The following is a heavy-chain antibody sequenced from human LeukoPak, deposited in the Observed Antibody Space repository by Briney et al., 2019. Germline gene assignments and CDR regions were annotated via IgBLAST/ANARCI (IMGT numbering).Heavy chain of an antibody. CDR3: ASRGGYYDSSGYYHIIDY. CDR2: IYYSGST. Sequence: SETLSLTCTASGGSISSGGYYWSWIRQHPRKGLEWIGYIYYSGSTYYNPSLKSRVTISVDTSKNQFSLKLSSVTAADTAVYYCASRGGYYDSSGYYHIIDYWGQGTLVTVSS. D-gene: IGHD3-22*01. V-gene: IGHV4-31*03. J-gene: IGHJ4*02. CDR1: GGSISSGGYY.